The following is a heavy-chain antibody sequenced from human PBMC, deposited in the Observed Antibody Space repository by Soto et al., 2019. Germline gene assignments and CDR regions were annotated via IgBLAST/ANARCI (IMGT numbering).Heavy chain of an antibody. CDR1: GFSLNNARMG. V-gene: IGHV2-26*01. J-gene: IGHJ2*01. CDR3: ARTLYDDYVHWNFDL. D-gene: IGHD4-17*01. CDR2: SFSNDEK. Sequence: QVTLKESGPELVKPTETLTLTCTVSGFSLNNARMGVSWIRQPPGKALEWLAHSFSNDEKSYRPSLKSRHNISQYTAKRYVLLIMTKMNPEDTATYYSARTLYDDYVHWNFDLWGRGPLVTVSS.